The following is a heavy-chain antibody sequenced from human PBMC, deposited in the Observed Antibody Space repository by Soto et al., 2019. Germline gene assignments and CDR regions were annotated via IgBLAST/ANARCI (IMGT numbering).Heavy chain of an antibody. CDR1: GFTFSSYA. Sequence: ALRLSCAASGFTFSSYAMHWVRQAPGKGLEWVAVISYDGSNKYYADSVKGRFTISRDNSKNTLYLQMNSLRAEDTAVYYCARGPQWLVRPAANWFDPWGQGTLVTVSS. CDR3: ARGPQWLVRPAANWFDP. V-gene: IGHV3-30-3*01. J-gene: IGHJ5*02. D-gene: IGHD6-19*01. CDR2: ISYDGSNK.